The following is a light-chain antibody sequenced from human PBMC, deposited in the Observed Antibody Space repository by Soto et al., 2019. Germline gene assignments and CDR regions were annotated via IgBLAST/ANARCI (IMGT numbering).Light chain of an antibody. Sequence: EIVLTQSPGTLSLSPGERATLSCRASQSVSSSYVAWYQQKPGQAPRLLIYGASSSATGIPDRFSGSGSGTEFTLTISRLEPEDFAVYYCQQYGSSPLTFGQGTKVEIK. J-gene: IGKJ1*01. CDR2: GAS. CDR1: QSVSSSY. V-gene: IGKV3-20*01. CDR3: QQYGSSPLT.